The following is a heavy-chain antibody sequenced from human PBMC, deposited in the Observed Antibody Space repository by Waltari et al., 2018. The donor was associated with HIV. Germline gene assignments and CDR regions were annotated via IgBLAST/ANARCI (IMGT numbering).Heavy chain of an antibody. V-gene: IGHV3-33*01. CDR3: ARGYSSSRWIPLYH. CDR2: FWSDGVEI. CDR1: GFALSNFA. Sequence: QVQLVEYGGGVVQPGTSLTLSCAGSGFALSNFAIHWVRQSPGKGLEWLAVFWSDGVEISYADSVKGRFTISKDSSQKTLYLHLTSLRAEDTALYYCARGYSSSRWIPLYHWGRGTQVTVSS. J-gene: IGHJ4*02. D-gene: IGHD6-6*01.